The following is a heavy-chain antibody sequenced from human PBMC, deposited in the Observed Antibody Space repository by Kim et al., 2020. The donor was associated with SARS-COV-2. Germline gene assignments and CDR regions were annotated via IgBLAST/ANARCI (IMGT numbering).Heavy chain of an antibody. CDR2: ISSSSSYI. Sequence: GGSLRLSCAASGFTFSSYSMNWVRQAPGKGLEWVSSISSSSSYIYYADSVKGRFTISRDNAKNSLYLQMNSLRAEDTAVYYCARSDIVATIGFDYWGQGTLVTVSS. J-gene: IGHJ4*02. CDR3: ARSDIVATIGFDY. V-gene: IGHV3-21*04. D-gene: IGHD5-12*01. CDR1: GFTFSSYS.